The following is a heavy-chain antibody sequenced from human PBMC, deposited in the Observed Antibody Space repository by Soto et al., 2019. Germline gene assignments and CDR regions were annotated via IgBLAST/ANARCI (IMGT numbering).Heavy chain of an antibody. D-gene: IGHD2-15*01. Sequence: GGSLRLSCAASEFPFSNYAMSWVRQAPGKGLEWVSAIRGSGGSTYYADSVKGRFTISRDNPKNTLYLQMNSLRAEDTAVYYCAKGRCSGGSCYLEFDYWGQGTLVTVSS. CDR3: AKGRCSGGSCYLEFDY. CDR1: EFPFSNYA. V-gene: IGHV3-23*01. CDR2: IRGSGGST. J-gene: IGHJ4*02.